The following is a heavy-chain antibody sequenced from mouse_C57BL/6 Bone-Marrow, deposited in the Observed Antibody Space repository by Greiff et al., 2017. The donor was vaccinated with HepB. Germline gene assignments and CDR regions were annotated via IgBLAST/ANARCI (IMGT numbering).Heavy chain of an antibody. CDR3: ARDLLWLSVYAMDY. V-gene: IGHV1-55*01. Sequence: QVQLQQPGAELVKPGASVKMSCKASGYTFTSYWITWVKQRPGQGLEWIGDIYPGSGSTNYNEKFKSKATLTVDTSSSTAYMQLSSLTSEDSAVYYCARDLLWLSVYAMDYWGQGTSVTVSS. J-gene: IGHJ4*01. D-gene: IGHD2-2*01. CDR2: IYPGSGST. CDR1: GYTFTSYW.